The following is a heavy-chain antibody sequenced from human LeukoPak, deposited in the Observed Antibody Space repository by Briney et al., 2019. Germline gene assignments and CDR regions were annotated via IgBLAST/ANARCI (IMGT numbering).Heavy chain of an antibody. CDR1: GVSISSGGYS. D-gene: IGHD4-17*01. CDR2: IYHSGST. CDR3: ARSGDYGAFDI. J-gene: IGHJ3*02. Sequence: SETLSLTCAVSGVSISSGGYSWSWIRQPPGKGLEWIGYIYHSGSTYYNPSLKSRVTISVDRSKNQFSLKLSSVTAADTAVNYCARSGDYGAFDIWGQGTMVTVSS. V-gene: IGHV4-30-2*01.